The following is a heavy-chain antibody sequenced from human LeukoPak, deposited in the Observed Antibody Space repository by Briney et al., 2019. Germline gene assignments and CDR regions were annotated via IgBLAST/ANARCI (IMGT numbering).Heavy chain of an antibody. V-gene: IGHV4-59*08. CDR2: ISYSGTT. D-gene: IGHD1-7*01. CDR3: ARQEGIIGTTDWYDP. CDR1: GGSMSTYY. J-gene: IGHJ5*02. Sequence: SETLSLTCTVSGGSMSTYYWTWIRQPPGKGLEWIGYISYSGTTKYNPSLDGRVTISVDTSKNQFSLKLSSVTAADTAVYYCARQEGIIGTTDWYDPWGQGILVTVSS.